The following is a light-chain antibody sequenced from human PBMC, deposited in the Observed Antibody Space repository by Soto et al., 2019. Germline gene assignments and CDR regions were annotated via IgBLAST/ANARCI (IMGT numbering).Light chain of an antibody. J-gene: IGKJ1*01. Sequence: EIVVTQSPGALSLSPGERASLSCGASQSVSSNSLAWYQQKPGQAPRLLIYGASSRATGIPDRFSGSGSGSGTDFTLTISRLEPEDFAVYYCPQYISPPWTFAQRTKVDI. CDR1: QSVSSNS. V-gene: IGKV3-20*01. CDR2: GAS. CDR3: PQYISPPWT.